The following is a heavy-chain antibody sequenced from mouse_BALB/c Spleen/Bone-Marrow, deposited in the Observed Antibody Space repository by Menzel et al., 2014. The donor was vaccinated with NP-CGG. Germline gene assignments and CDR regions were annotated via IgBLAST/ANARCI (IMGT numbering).Heavy chain of an antibody. J-gene: IGHJ4*01. CDR3: ARSDYHAMDY. V-gene: IGHV1-80*01. CDR2: IYPGDGDT. CDR1: GYAFSSYW. Sequence: VKLQESGAELVRPGSSVKISCKASGYAFSSYWMNWVKQRPGQGLEWIGQIYPGDGDTNYNGKFKGKATLTADKSSSTAYMQLSSLTSEDSAVYFCARSDYHAMDYWGQGTSVTVSS.